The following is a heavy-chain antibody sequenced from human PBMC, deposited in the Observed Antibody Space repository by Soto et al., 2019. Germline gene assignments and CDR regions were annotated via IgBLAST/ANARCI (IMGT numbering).Heavy chain of an antibody. CDR1: GFTFSSYA. Sequence: GGSLRLSCAASGFTFSSYAMSWVRQAPGKGLEWVSAISGSGGSTYYAGSVKGRFTISRDNSKNTLYLQMNSLRAEDTAVYYCAKDQGVWYYGSGRLAGFDYWGQGTLVTVSS. J-gene: IGHJ4*02. CDR2: ISGSGGST. V-gene: IGHV3-23*01. D-gene: IGHD3-10*01. CDR3: AKDQGVWYYGSGRLAGFDY.